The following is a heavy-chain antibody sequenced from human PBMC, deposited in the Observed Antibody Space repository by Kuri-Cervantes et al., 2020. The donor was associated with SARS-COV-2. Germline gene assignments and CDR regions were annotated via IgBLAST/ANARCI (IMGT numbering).Heavy chain of an antibody. D-gene: IGHD3-10*01. J-gene: IGHJ4*02. CDR2: IRSKAYGGTT. Sequence: GGSLRLSCTASGFTFGDYAMSWVRQAPGKGLEWVGFIRSKAYGGTTEYAASVKGRFTISRDDSKNTLYLQMNSLKTEDTAVYYCTTDGSFSTVKIDYWGQGTLVTVSS. V-gene: IGHV3-49*04. CDR1: GFTFGDYA. CDR3: TTDGSFSTVKIDY.